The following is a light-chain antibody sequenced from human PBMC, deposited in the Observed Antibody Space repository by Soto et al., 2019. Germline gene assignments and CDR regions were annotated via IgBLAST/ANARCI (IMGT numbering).Light chain of an antibody. CDR1: SSDVGGYNY. V-gene: IGLV2-14*01. Sequence: QSVLTQPASVSGSPGQSITISCTGTSSDVGGYNYVSWYQQHPGKAPKLMIYEVSNRPSGVSNRFSGSKSGNTASLTISWLQAEDEADDYCSSYTSSSTLGVFGGGTKLTV. CDR3: SSYTSSSTLGV. J-gene: IGLJ2*01. CDR2: EVS.